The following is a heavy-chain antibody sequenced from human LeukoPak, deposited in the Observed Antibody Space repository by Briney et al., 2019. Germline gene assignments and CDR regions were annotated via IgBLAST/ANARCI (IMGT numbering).Heavy chain of an antibody. D-gene: IGHD1-26*01. Sequence: SETLSLTCAVYGGSFSGYYWSWIRQPPGKGLEWIGYIYYSGSTNYNPSLKSRVTISVDTSKNQFSLKLSSVTAADTAVYYCARGEGLLHTLDYWGQGTLVTVSS. V-gene: IGHV4-59*01. J-gene: IGHJ4*02. CDR3: ARGEGLLHTLDY. CDR2: IYYSGST. CDR1: GGSFSGYY.